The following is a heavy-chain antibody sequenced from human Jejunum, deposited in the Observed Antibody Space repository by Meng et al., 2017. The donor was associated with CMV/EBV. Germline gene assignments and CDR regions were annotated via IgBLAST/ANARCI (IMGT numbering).Heavy chain of an antibody. CDR1: GNSITRRSYY. D-gene: IGHD6-19*01. Sequence: TGSGNSITRRSYYWGWNRQPPGQGLEWIGRMYYSERTYYSPSLKSRVTISVDTSKNQFSLKVRSVTAADTAVYYCISGYSSATFDYWGQGTLVTVSS. CDR2: MYYSERT. J-gene: IGHJ4*02. V-gene: IGHV4-39*07. CDR3: ISGYSSATFDY.